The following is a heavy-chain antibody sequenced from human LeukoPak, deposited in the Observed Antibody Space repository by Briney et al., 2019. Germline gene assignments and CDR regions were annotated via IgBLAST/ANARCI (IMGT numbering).Heavy chain of an antibody. CDR1: GFTFSDYY. J-gene: IGHJ4*02. V-gene: IGHV3-11*05. CDR2: ISSSSSYT. D-gene: IGHD3-10*01. CDR3: AREVGSGSYNYFDY. Sequence: PGGFLRLSCAASGFTFSDYYMSWIRQAPGKGLEWVSYISSSSSYTNYADSVKGRFTISRDNSKNTLYLQMNSLRAEDTAVYYCAREVGSGSYNYFDYWGQGTLVTVSS.